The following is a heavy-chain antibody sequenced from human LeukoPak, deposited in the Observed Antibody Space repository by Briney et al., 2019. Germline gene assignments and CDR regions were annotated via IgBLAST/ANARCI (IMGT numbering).Heavy chain of an antibody. V-gene: IGHV4-31*03. J-gene: IGHJ6*02. CDR1: GVSISSGGYY. Sequence: SQTLSLTCTVSGVSISSGGYYWSWIRQHPGKGLEWIGYIYYSGSTYYNPSLKSRVTISVDTSKNQFSLKLSSVTAADTAVYYCARGSNYDSSGYYWGHYYYYYGMDVWGQGTTVTVSS. D-gene: IGHD3-22*01. CDR2: IYYSGST. CDR3: ARGSNYDSSGYYWGHYYYYYGMDV.